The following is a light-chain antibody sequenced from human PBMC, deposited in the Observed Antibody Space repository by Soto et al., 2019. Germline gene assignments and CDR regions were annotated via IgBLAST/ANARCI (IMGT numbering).Light chain of an antibody. CDR3: AAWDDSLSGHVV. Sequence: QSVLTQPPSASGTPGQRVTISCSGSSSNIGRNTVNWYQQLPGTAPKLLIYNNNQRPSGVPDRFSGSKSGTSASLAISGLQSEDEADYYCAAWDDSLSGHVVFGGGTKLTVL. CDR1: SSNIGRNT. J-gene: IGLJ2*01. CDR2: NNN. V-gene: IGLV1-44*01.